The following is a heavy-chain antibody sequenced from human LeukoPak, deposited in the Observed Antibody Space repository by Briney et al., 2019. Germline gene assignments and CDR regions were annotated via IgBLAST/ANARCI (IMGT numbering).Heavy chain of an antibody. CDR3: ARQGDGGYSFGNFDS. CDR1: GGSISSYY. J-gene: IGHJ4*02. D-gene: IGHD5-18*01. V-gene: IGHV4-59*05. Sequence: SETLSLTCTVSGGSISSYYWSWIRQPPGNGLEWIGSIYYSGSTYYNPSLKSRVTISVDTSKNQFSLKLSSVTAADTAVYYCARQGDGGYSFGNFDSWGQGTLVTVSS. CDR2: IYYSGST.